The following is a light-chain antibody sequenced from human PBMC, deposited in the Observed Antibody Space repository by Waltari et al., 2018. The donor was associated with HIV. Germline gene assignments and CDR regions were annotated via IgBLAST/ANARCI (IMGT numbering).Light chain of an antibody. CDR2: GAS. CDR3: QQYGTSPWT. CDR1: QSISRSD. V-gene: IGKV3-20*01. Sequence: EIVLTQSPGTLSLSPGERATLFCRASQSISRSDLAWDQQTPGQAPRLLIYGASSRATDIPDRFTGSGSGTDFTLTISRLEPEDFVIYYCQQYGTSPWTFGQGTKVEIK. J-gene: IGKJ1*01.